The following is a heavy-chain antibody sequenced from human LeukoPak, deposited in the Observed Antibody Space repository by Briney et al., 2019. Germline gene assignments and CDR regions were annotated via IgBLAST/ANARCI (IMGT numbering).Heavy chain of an antibody. J-gene: IGHJ5*02. Sequence: SETLSLTCTVSGGSISSSSYYWGWIRQPPGKGLEWIGSIYYSGSTYYNPSLTRRVTISVDTSKNQFSLKLSSVTAAGTAVYYCARHAYYDSSGYYPRCWFDPWGQGTLVTVSS. CDR1: GGSISSSSYY. CDR3: ARHAYYDSSGYYPRCWFDP. CDR2: IYYSGST. D-gene: IGHD3-22*01. V-gene: IGHV4-39*01.